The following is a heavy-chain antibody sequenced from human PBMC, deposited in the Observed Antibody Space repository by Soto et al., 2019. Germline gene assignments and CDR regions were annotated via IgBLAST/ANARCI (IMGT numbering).Heavy chain of an antibody. CDR3: ARGGHYYGSGSYPDAFEF. CDR2: IYYSGST. D-gene: IGHD3-10*01. J-gene: IGHJ3*01. CDR1: GGSISSGDYY. V-gene: IGHV4-30-4*01. Sequence: ASETLSLTCTVSGGSISSGDYYWSWIRQPPGKGLEWIGYIYYSGSTYYNPSLKSRVTISVDTSKNQFSLKLSSVTAADTAVYYCARGGHYYGSGSYPDAFEFWGQGTMVT.